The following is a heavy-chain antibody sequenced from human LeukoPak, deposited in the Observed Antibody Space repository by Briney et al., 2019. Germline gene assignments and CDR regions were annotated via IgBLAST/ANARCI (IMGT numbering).Heavy chain of an antibody. CDR2: ISGSGDST. V-gene: IGHV3-23*01. CDR3: AAVTTVSGY. D-gene: IGHD4-17*01. J-gene: IGHJ4*02. CDR1: GFTFSTYA. Sequence: GGSLRLSCAASGFTFSTYAGNWVRQAPGKGLEWVSTISGSGDSTYYAYSVKGRFTISRDNSKNTLYLQMNSLRAEDTAVYYCAAVTTVSGYWGQGTLVTVSS.